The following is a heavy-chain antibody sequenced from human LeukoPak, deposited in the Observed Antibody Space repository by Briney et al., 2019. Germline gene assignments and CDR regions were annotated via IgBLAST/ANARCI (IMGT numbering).Heavy chain of an antibody. J-gene: IGHJ4*02. CDR1: GFTFSTSG. CDR3: VGIWQYFDY. D-gene: IGHD1-14*01. V-gene: IGHV3-33*01. Sequence: PGRSLRLSCTASGFTFSTSGMHWVRQAPGKGLEWVAVIWYDGSNKYYADSVKGRFTISRDNSKNTLYLQMSSLRAEDTAVYYCVGIWQYFDYWGQGTLVTVSS. CDR2: IWYDGSNK.